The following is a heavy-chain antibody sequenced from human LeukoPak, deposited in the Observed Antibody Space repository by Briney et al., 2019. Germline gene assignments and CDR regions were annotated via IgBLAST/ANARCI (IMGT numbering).Heavy chain of an antibody. Sequence: ASETLSLTCAVYGGSFSGYYWSWIRQPPGKGLEWIGEINHSGSINYNPSLKSRVTISVDTSKNQFSLTLSSVTAADTAVYYCARARIIVGATGVFDYWGQGTLVTVS. J-gene: IGHJ4*02. CDR2: INHSGSI. V-gene: IGHV4-34*01. CDR1: GGSFSGYY. CDR3: ARARIIVGATGVFDY. D-gene: IGHD1-26*01.